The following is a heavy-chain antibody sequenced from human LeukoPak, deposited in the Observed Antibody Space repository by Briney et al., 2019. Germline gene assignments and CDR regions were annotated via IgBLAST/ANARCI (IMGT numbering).Heavy chain of an antibody. J-gene: IGHJ4*02. CDR2: IYYSGGT. V-gene: IGHV4-39*01. CDR3: ARQRYGGLGY. D-gene: IGHD4-23*01. CDR1: GGSISSSNW. Sequence: SETLSLTCAVPGGSISSSNWWSWVRQPPGKGLEWIGSIYYSGGTYYNPSLKSRVTIPVDTSKNQFSLKLSSVTAADTAVYYCARQRYGGLGYWGQGTLVTVSS.